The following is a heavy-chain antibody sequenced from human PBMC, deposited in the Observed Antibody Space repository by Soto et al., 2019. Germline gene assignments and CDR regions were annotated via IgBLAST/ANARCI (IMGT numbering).Heavy chain of an antibody. D-gene: IGHD6-13*01. CDR1: GYTFTSYA. J-gene: IGHJ6*02. Sequence: ASVKVSCKASGYTFTSYAMHWVRQAPGQRLEWMGWINAGNGNTKYSQKFQGRVTITRDTSASTAYMELSSLRSEDTAVYYCAGWGCSWTYYSYYYCMDVWGQGTTVTVSS. V-gene: IGHV1-3*01. CDR3: AGWGCSWTYYSYYYCMDV. CDR2: INAGNGNT.